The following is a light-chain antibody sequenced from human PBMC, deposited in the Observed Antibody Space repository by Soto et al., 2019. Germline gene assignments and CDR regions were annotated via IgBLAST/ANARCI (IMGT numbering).Light chain of an antibody. Sequence: QSALTQPPSASGSPGQSVTISCTGTSSDVGGYDYVSWYQQYPGKVPKLMIYEVTKRPSGVPDRFCGSKSGNTASLTVSGLQAEDEADYYCSSYGGSNNVVFGGGTQLTVL. V-gene: IGLV2-8*01. CDR2: EVT. J-gene: IGLJ2*01. CDR1: SSDVGGYDY. CDR3: SSYGGSNNVV.